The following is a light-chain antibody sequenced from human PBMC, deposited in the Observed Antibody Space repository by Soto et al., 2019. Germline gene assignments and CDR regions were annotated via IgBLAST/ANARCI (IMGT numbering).Light chain of an antibody. CDR2: EDY. CDR1: SSNIGIHY. Sequence: QSVLTQPPSVSVAPGQKVTISCSGSSSNIGIHYVSWYQQLPGTAPKLLIYEDYKRPAGVPDRFSGSKSGASATLGITGLQTGDEADYYCGTWDGSLTAWVFGGGTQLTVL. V-gene: IGLV1-51*02. CDR3: GTWDGSLTAWV. J-gene: IGLJ3*02.